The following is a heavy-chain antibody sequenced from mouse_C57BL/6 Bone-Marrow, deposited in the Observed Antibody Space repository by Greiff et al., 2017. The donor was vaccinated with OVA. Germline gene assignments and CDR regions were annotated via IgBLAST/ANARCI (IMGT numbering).Heavy chain of an antibody. J-gene: IGHJ1*03. CDR3: TLFTTVVDHWYFDV. V-gene: IGHV14-4*01. Sequence: EVQLQQSGAELVRPGASVKLSCTASGFNIKDDYMHWVKQRPEQGLEWIGWIDPENGDTEYASKFQGKATITADTSSNTAYLQLSSLTSEDTAVYYCTLFTTVVDHWYFDVWGTGTTVTVSS. CDR2: IDPENGDT. CDR1: GFNIKDDY. D-gene: IGHD1-1*01.